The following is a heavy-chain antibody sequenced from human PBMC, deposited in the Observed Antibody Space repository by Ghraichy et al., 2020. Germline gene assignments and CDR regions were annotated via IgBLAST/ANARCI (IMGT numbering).Heavy chain of an antibody. CDR3: ASNLRYFDWLPPDAFDI. V-gene: IGHV6-1*01. D-gene: IGHD3-9*01. Sequence: SQTRSLTCAISGDSVSSNSAAWNWIRQSPSRGLEWLGRTYYRSKWYNDYAVSVKSRITINPDTSKNQFSLQLNSVTPEDTAVYYCASNLRYFDWLPPDAFDIWGQGTMVTVSS. CDR2: TYYRSKWYN. CDR1: GDSVSSNSAA. J-gene: IGHJ3*02.